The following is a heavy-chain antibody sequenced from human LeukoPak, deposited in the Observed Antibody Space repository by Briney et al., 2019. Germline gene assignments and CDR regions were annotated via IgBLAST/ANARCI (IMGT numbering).Heavy chain of an antibody. CDR1: GFTFSSYS. Sequence: GGSLRLSCAASGFTFSSYSMNCARQAPGKGLEWVSSISRNSINIYYADSVKGRFTISRDNAKNSLYLQMNSLRAEDTAVYYCARRGIVVVPAAHDAFDIWGQGTMVTVSS. J-gene: IGHJ3*02. D-gene: IGHD2-2*01. V-gene: IGHV3-21*01. CDR2: ISRNSINI. CDR3: ARRGIVVVPAAHDAFDI.